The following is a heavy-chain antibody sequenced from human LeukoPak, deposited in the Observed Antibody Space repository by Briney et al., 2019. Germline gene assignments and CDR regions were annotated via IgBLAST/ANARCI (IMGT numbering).Heavy chain of an antibody. Sequence: SETLSLTCAVSGGSFSGYYWSWIRQPPGKGLGWIGEINNSGSANYNSSLKSRVTISVATSTNKFSLKLSSVTVAATDVYFCSRGAIRSAVRRGWFDPWGQGILVTVSS. CDR1: GGSFSGYY. J-gene: IGHJ5*02. CDR3: SRGAIRSAVRRGWFDP. CDR2: INNSGSA. D-gene: IGHD3-10*01. V-gene: IGHV4-34*01.